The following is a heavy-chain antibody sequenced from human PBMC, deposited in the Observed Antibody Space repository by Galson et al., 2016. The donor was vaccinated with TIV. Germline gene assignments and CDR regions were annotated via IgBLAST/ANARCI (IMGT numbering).Heavy chain of an antibody. V-gene: IGHV4-34*01. J-gene: IGHJ4*02. CDR2: INHSGST. D-gene: IGHD5-24*01. CDR1: GGSFSGYC. CDR3: ARGGRDGYNYVPEKAIDS. Sequence: SETLSLTCGVYGGSFSGYCWSWIRQPLGKGLEWIGEINHSGSTNYNPSLKSRVTISLDTSKNQFSLKLSSVTAADTAVYYCARGGRDGYNYVPEKAIDSWGQGTLVTVSS.